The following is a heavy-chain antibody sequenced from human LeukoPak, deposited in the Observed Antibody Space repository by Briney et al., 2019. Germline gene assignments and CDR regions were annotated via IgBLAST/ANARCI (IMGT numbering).Heavy chain of an antibody. Sequence: ASVKVSCKASGYTFTGYYMHWVRQAPGQGLEWMGWMNPNSGNTGYAQKFQGRVTMTRNTSISTAYMELSSLRSEDTAVYYCARGWGWFDPWGQGTLVTVSS. CDR3: ARGWGWFDP. CDR1: GYTFTGYY. J-gene: IGHJ5*02. V-gene: IGHV1-8*02. D-gene: IGHD7-27*01. CDR2: MNPNSGNT.